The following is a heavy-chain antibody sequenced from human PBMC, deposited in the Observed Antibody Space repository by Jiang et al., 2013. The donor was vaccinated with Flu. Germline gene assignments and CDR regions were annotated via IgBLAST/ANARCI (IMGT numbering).Heavy chain of an antibody. CDR1: GFTVSSNY. CDR2: IYSGGST. D-gene: IGHD3-22*01. CDR3: ASRLQYYDSSRLTKETT. J-gene: IGHJ4*02. V-gene: IGHV3-53*04. Sequence: VQLVESGGGLVQPGGSPRLSCAASGFTVSSNYMSWVRQAPGKGLEWVSVIYSGGSTYYADSVKGRFTISRHNSKNTLYLQMNSLRAEDTAVYYCASRLQYYDSSRLTKETTWGQGTLVTVSS.